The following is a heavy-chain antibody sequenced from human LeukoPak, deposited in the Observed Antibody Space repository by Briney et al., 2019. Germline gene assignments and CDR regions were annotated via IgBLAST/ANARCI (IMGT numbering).Heavy chain of an antibody. Sequence: GGSLRLSCAASGFTFSSYWMSWVRQAPGKGLEWVANIKQDGSEKYYVDSVKGRFTISRDNAKNSLYLQMNSLRAEDTAVYYCARDRPFARYYDSSGYFRSPWGQGTLVTVSS. CDR2: IKQDGSEK. CDR3: ARDRPFARYYDSSGYFRSP. D-gene: IGHD3-22*01. CDR1: GFTFSSYW. J-gene: IGHJ5*02. V-gene: IGHV3-7*01.